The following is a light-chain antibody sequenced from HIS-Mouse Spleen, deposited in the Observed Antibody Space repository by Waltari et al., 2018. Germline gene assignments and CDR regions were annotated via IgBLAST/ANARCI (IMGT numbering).Light chain of an antibody. Sequence: EIVLTQSPVTLSLSPGERATLSCRASQSARSSYLAWDQQKPGKAHRLLIYGASSRATGIPDRCSGSGSGTDFTLTISRLEPEDFAVYYCKQYGSSFTFGPGTKVDIK. CDR2: GAS. V-gene: IGKV3-20*01. J-gene: IGKJ3*01. CDR3: KQYGSSFT. CDR1: QSARSSY.